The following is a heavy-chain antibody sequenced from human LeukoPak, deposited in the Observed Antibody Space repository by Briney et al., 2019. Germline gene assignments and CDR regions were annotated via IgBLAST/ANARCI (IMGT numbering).Heavy chain of an antibody. Sequence: LEALSLTRMVSVYSISSGYYWGWIRQPPGKGLGWIGTINHSGSAYYNPSLRSRVTLSLETSQKQFSLKLSSVTAADTAVYYCARYGSGGKMLDFWGQGTLVTVSS. J-gene: IGHJ4*02. CDR1: VYSISSGYY. CDR3: ARYGSGGKMLDF. D-gene: IGHD3-10*01. CDR2: INHSGSA. V-gene: IGHV4-38-2*02.